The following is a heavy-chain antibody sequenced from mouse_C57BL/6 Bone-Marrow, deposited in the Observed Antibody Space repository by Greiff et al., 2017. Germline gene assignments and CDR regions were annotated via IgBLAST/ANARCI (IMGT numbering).Heavy chain of an antibody. V-gene: IGHV1-19*01. Sequence: VQLQQSGPVLVKPGASVKMSCKASGYTFTDYSMNWVTQSHGKSLEWIGVITPYNGGTSYNQKFKGKATLTVDKSSSTAYMELNSLTSEDSAVYYCASPHYDSFAYWGQGTLVTVSA. J-gene: IGHJ3*01. D-gene: IGHD2-4*01. CDR1: GYTFTDYS. CDR3: ASPHYDSFAY. CDR2: ITPYNGGT.